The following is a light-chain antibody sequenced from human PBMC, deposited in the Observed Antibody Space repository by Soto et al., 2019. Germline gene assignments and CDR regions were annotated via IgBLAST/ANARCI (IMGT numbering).Light chain of an antibody. CDR2: GAS. Sequence: IVLTQSPATLSLSPGERATLSCRASQSVSSNLAWYQQKPGQAPRLLIYGASTRATGVPARFSGSGSGTEFTLTISRLQPEDFAVYDCQQYGSSTWTFGQGTKVDIK. CDR3: QQYGSSTWT. J-gene: IGKJ1*01. V-gene: IGKV3D-15*01. CDR1: QSVSSN.